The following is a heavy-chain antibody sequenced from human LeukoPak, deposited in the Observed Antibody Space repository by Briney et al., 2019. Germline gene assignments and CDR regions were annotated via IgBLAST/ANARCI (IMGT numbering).Heavy chain of an antibody. CDR1: GGSISTYY. CDR2: IYSSGST. CDR3: ARGNGSGSNWFDP. J-gene: IGHJ5*02. Sequence: SETLSLTCTVSGGSISTYYWSWIRQPAGKDLEWIGHIYSSGSTNYNPSLKSRVTMSVDASKNQFSLKLNSVTAADTAVYYCARGNGSGSNWFDPWGKGTLVIVSS. V-gene: IGHV4-4*07. D-gene: IGHD3-10*01.